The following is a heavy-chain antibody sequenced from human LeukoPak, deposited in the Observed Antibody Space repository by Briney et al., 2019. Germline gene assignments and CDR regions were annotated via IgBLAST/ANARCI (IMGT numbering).Heavy chain of an antibody. Sequence: GGSLRLSCAASGFTFSGYGMTWVRQAPGKGLEWVSTISGSGGSTYYADSVKGRFTISRDKSKNTLYLQMNSLRAEDTALYYCAKGDLPLLYGGAFDSWGQGILVTVSS. CDR3: AKGDLPLLYGGAFDS. CDR1: GFTFSGYG. CDR2: ISGSGGST. V-gene: IGHV3-23*01. J-gene: IGHJ4*02. D-gene: IGHD1-26*01.